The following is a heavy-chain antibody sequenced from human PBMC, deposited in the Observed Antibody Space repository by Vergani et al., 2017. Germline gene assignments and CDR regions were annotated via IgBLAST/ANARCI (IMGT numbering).Heavy chain of an antibody. Sequence: QVQLVESGGGVVQPGGSLRISCTLSGFTLNTYGIHWVRQAPGKGLEWVSFIRYDGSSEYYGDSVKGRFTISRDKSQNTVNLQMNSLRTEDTAVYFCANSVIAGNVGVAYFGMDVWGRGTTVTVSS. CDR1: GFTLNTYG. V-gene: IGHV3-30*02. D-gene: IGHD2/OR15-2a*01. CDR2: IRYDGSSE. J-gene: IGHJ6*02. CDR3: ANSVIAGNVGVAYFGMDV.